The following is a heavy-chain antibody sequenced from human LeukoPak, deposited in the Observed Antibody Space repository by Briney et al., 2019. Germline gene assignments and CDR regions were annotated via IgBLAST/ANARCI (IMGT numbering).Heavy chain of an antibody. D-gene: IGHD3-9*01. J-gene: IGHJ4*02. Sequence: SETLSLTCTVSGGSMNNYYWTWLRQPPGKGLEWIGTIYSGGSTYYNSSLKSRVTISIDTSNNQFFLKLNSVTAADTAVYYCARQRGKMRYFDFVALDYWGQGTLVTVSS. CDR2: IYSGGST. CDR1: GGSMNNYY. CDR3: ARQRGKMRYFDFVALDY. V-gene: IGHV4-59*04.